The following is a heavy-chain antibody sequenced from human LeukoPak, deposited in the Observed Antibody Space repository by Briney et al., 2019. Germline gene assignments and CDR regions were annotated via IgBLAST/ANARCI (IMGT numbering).Heavy chain of an antibody. CDR1: GFTFSSYG. V-gene: IGHV3-30*18. CDR3: AKDVLHIVVGTDPFKGSAFDI. J-gene: IGHJ3*02. D-gene: IGHD2-21*02. Sequence: ARSLRLSCAASGFTFSSYGMHWVRQAPGKGLEWVEAISYDGSNKYYADSGRRRFANTRDNSMNTLCLQMKSLGAEDMAVYCCAKDVLHIVVGTDPFKGSAFDIWGQGTMVTVSS. CDR2: ISYDGSNK.